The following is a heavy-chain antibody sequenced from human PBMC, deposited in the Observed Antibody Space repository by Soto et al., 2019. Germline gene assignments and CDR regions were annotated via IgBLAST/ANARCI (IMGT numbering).Heavy chain of an antibody. V-gene: IGHV3-23*01. CDR1: GFTFSSYV. J-gene: IGHJ4*02. D-gene: IGHD3-22*01. CDR2: ISGSGGST. CDR3: AKDLRNYYDSSGGEFDY. Sequence: GGSLRLSCAASGFTFSSYVMSRVRQAPGKGLEWVSAISGSGGSTYYADSVKGRFTISRDNSKNTLYLQMNSLRAEDTAVYYCAKDLRNYYDSSGGEFDYWGQGTLVTVSS.